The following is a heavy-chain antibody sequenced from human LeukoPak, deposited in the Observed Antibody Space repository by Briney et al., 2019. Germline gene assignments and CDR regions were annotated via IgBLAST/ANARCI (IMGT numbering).Heavy chain of an antibody. Sequence: ASVKVSCKASGYTSTSYAMHWVRQAPGQRLEWMGWINAGNGNTKYSQKFRGRVTITRDTSASTAYMELSSLRSEDTAVYSCARGVATNRYYFDYWGQGTLVTVSS. CDR1: GYTSTSYA. CDR3: ARGVATNRYYFDY. J-gene: IGHJ4*02. D-gene: IGHD5-12*01. V-gene: IGHV1-3*01. CDR2: INAGNGNT.